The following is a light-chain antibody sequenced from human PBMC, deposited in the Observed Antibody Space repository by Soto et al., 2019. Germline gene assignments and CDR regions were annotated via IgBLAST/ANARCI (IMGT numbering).Light chain of an antibody. CDR1: QSVSSN. CDR3: QQYNKWPPVT. J-gene: IGKJ4*01. Sequence: EIVMTQSPATLSVSPGERATLSCRASQSVSSNLAWYQQKPGQAPRLLIYGASTRATDIPARFSGSGSGTEFTLTISSLQSEDFAVYYCQQYNKWPPVTVGGGTKVDSK. V-gene: IGKV3-15*01. CDR2: GAS.